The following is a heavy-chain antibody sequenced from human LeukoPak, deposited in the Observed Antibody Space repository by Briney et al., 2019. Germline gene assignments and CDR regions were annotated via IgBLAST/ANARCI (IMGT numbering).Heavy chain of an antibody. CDR1: GGSISSYY. CDR2: IDYTGST. V-gene: IGHV4-59*12. CDR3: ARDRPMITFGGVIVISLFDY. J-gene: IGHJ4*02. D-gene: IGHD3-16*02. Sequence: SETLSVTCTVSGGSISSYYWSWIRQTPGKGLEWIGYIDYTGSTNNNPSLKSRVTISVDTSKNQFSLKLSSVTAADTAVYYCARDRPMITFGGVIVISLFDYWGQGTLVTVSS.